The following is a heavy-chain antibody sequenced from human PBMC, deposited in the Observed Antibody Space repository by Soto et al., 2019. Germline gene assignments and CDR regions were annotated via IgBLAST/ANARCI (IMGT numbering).Heavy chain of an antibody. D-gene: IGHD2-2*01. CDR3: ETRGVPAAIRLPHFDY. Sequence: EVQLLESGGGLVQPGGSLRLSCAASGFTFSSYAMSWVRQAPGKGLEWVSAISGSGGSTYYADSVKGRFTISRDNSKNTLYLQMNSLRAEDTAVYYCETRGVPAAIRLPHFDYWGQGTLVTVSS. J-gene: IGHJ4*02. CDR2: ISGSGGST. V-gene: IGHV3-23*01. CDR1: GFTFSSYA.